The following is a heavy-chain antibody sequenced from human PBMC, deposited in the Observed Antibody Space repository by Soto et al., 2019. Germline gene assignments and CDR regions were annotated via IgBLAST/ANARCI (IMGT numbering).Heavy chain of an antibody. J-gene: IGHJ6*02. CDR1: GGSISSSSYY. Sequence: SGTLSLTCTVSGGSISSSSYYWGWIRQPPGKGLEWIGSIYYSGSTYYNPSLKSRVTISVDTSKNQFSLKLSSVTAADTAVYYCARAHSSSWYGYSYYGMDVWGQGTTVT. CDR3: ARAHSSSWYGYSYYGMDV. V-gene: IGHV4-39*01. CDR2: IYYSGST. D-gene: IGHD6-13*01.